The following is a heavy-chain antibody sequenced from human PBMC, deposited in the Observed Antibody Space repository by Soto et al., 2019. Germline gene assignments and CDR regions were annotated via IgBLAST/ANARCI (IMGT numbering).Heavy chain of an antibody. Sequence: HLQLQESGPGLVKPSETLSLTCTVSGDSISGGKFYWGWIRQTPAKGLEWIASFYYGSNTYYNPSFKRRVTISVDTPNNQFSLRLTSVLAADSAVYYCAGSPDETPQNLRWLRFDPWGQGTRVIVSS. CDR2: FYYGSNT. D-gene: IGHD3-10*01. CDR3: AGSPDETPQNLRWLRFDP. CDR1: GDSISGGKFY. J-gene: IGHJ5*02. V-gene: IGHV4-39*01.